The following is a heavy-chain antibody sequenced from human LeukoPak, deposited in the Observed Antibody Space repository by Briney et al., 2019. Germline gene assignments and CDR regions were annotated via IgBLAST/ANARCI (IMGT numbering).Heavy chain of an antibody. CDR1: GFTFSSYS. J-gene: IGHJ4*02. CDR3: ARGSSPYDYVWGSYRSNRYYFDY. V-gene: IGHV3-64*01. Sequence: GGSLRLSCAASGFTFSSYSMNWVRQAPGKGLEYVSAISSNGGSTYYANSVKGRFTISRDNSKNTLYLQMGSLRAEDMAVYYCARGSSPYDYVWGSYRSNRYYFDYWGQGTLVTVSS. CDR2: ISSNGGST. D-gene: IGHD3-16*02.